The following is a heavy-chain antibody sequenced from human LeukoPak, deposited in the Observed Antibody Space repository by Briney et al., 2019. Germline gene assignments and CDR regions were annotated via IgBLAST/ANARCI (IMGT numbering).Heavy chain of an antibody. V-gene: IGHV3-7*01. Sequence: GGSLRLSCAASGFTFSNSWMTWVRQVPGKGLEWVASVKQDGSARHYVDSVKGRFAISRDNAKNSLYLQMNSLRDEDTAVYYCAKNRAAPENWGQGTLVTVSS. CDR1: GFTFSNSW. CDR2: VKQDGSAR. J-gene: IGHJ4*02. D-gene: IGHD1-14*01. CDR3: AKNRAAPEN.